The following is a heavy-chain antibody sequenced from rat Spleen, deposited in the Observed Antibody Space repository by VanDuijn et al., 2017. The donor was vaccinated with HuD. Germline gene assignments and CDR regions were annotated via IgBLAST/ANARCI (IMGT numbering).Heavy chain of an antibody. D-gene: IGHD1-11*01. V-gene: IGHV5-31*01. Sequence: EVQLVESGGGLVQPGRSLKLSCVASGFTFNNYWMTGIRQAPGKGLEWFASFTNTGGSTYYPDSVNGRFTISRDNAKSTLYLQLNSLRAEDTATYYCTRGGRAFFDYWGQGVMVTVSS. CDR2: FTNTGGST. CDR3: TRGGRAFFDY. J-gene: IGHJ2*01. CDR1: GFTFNNYW.